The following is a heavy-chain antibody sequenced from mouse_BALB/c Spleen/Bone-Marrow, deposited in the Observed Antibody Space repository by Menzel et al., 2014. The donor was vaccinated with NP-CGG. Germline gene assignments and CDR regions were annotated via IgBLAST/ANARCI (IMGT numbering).Heavy chain of an antibody. V-gene: IGHV1-7*01. CDR3: ARWGDDGTFDY. CDR2: INPSTGYT. CDR1: GYTFTSYW. Sequence: QVQLKESGAELAKPGASVKMSCKASGYTFTSYWMHWVKQRPGQGLERIGYINPSTGYTEYNQKSKDKATLTADKSSSTAYVQLSSLTSEDSAVYYCARWGDDGTFDYWGQGTTLTVSS. D-gene: IGHD2-12*01. J-gene: IGHJ2*01.